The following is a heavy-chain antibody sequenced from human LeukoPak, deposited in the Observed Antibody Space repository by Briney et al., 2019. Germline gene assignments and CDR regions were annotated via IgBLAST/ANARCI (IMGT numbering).Heavy chain of an antibody. V-gene: IGHV3-23*01. D-gene: IGHD2-2*02. Sequence: GGSLRLSCAASGFTFSSYAMSWVRQAPGKGLEWVSAISGSGGSTYYADSVKGRFTISRDNSKNTLYLQMNSLRAEDTAVYYCARVKPEGYCSSTSCYTAMRGEYYYYYYYMDVWGKGTTVTVSS. J-gene: IGHJ6*03. CDR2: ISGSGGST. CDR3: ARVKPEGYCSSTSCYTAMRGEYYYYYYYMDV. CDR1: GFTFSSYA.